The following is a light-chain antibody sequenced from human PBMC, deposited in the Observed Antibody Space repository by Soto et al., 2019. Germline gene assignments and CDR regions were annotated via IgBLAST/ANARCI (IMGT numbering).Light chain of an antibody. V-gene: IGKV1-5*01. Sequence: DIQMTHSPSTLSASVGDRVTITCRASQSIRNWLAWYQQKPGKAPKVLIYDASSLKSGVPSRFSGSGSGTEFTLTISSLQPDDFATYYCQQYNSFSSTFGQGTKVEIX. CDR1: QSIRNW. J-gene: IGKJ1*01. CDR2: DAS. CDR3: QQYNSFSST.